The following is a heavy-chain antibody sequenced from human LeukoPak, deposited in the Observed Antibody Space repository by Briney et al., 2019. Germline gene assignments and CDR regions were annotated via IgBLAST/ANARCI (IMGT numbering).Heavy chain of an antibody. CDR1: GFTLSSYA. V-gene: IGHV3-23*01. CDR3: AKDAAYSSGWNFDY. Sequence: GGSLRLSCAASGFTLSSYAMSWVRQAPGKGLEWVSGISGSGGNTYYADSVKGRFTISRDSSKNTLYLHMNSLRAEDTAVYYCAKDAAYSSGWNFDYWGQGTLVTVSS. D-gene: IGHD6-19*01. CDR2: ISGSGGNT. J-gene: IGHJ4*02.